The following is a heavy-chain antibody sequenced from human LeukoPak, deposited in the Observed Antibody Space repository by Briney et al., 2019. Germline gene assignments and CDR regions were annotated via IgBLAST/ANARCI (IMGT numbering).Heavy chain of an antibody. J-gene: IGHJ3*02. D-gene: IGHD3-10*01. Sequence: SETLSLTCAVYGGCFSGYYWSWIRQPPGEWLEWIGEINHSESTNYNPSLKSRVTISVDTSKNRFSLKLSSVTAADTAVYYCARGVKGLRGAFDIWGQGTMVTVSS. CDR2: INHSEST. V-gene: IGHV4-34*01. CDR3: ARGVKGLRGAFDI. CDR1: GGCFSGYY.